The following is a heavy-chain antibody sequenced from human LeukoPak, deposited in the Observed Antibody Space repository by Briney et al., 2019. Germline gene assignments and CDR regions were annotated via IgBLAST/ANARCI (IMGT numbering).Heavy chain of an antibody. CDR2: IIPIFGTA. J-gene: IGHJ4*02. V-gene: IGHV1-69*13. CDR3: ASLAPHSIGYCSGGSCSMGNY. CDR1: GGTFSSYA. D-gene: IGHD2-15*01. Sequence: SVKVSCKASGGTFSSYAISWVRQAPGQGLEWMGGIIPIFGTANYAQKFQGRVTITADESTSTAYMELSSLRSEDTAVYYCASLAPHSIGYCSGGSCSMGNYWGQGTLVTVSS.